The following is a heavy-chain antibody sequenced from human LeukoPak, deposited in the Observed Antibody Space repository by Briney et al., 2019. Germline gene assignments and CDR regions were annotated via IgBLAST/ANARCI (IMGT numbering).Heavy chain of an antibody. CDR1: GLTFSSYA. CDR3: AKGDYCYCSGGSCYSSPFDY. CDR2: IRGGGGST. J-gene: IGHJ4*02. D-gene: IGHD2-15*01. Sequence: GGSLRLSCEASGLTFSSYAMSWVRQAPGKGLDWVSVIRGGGGSTYYADSVKGRFTISRDNSKNTLYLQMNSLRAEDTAVYYCAKGDYCYCSGGSCYSSPFDYWGQGTLVTVSS. V-gene: IGHV3-23*01.